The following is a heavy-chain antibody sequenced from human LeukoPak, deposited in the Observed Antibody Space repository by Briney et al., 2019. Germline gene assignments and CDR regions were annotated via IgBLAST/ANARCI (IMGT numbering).Heavy chain of an antibody. CDR2: INHNGNVN. V-gene: IGHV3-7*01. CDR1: GFTFSSYW. J-gene: IGHJ6*02. D-gene: IGHD3-9*01. CDR3: ARDPIRYFDWFYYYYGMDV. Sequence: GGSLRLSCAASGFTFSSYWMNWARQAPGKGLEWVASINHNGNVNYYVDSVKGRFTISRDNSKNTLYLQMNSLRAEDTAVYYCARDPIRYFDWFYYYYGMDVWGQGTTVTVSS.